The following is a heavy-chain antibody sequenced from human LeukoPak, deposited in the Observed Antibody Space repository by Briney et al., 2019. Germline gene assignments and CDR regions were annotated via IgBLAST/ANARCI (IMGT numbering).Heavy chain of an antibody. CDR2: IHSDGSST. J-gene: IGHJ4*02. CDR1: GFTFSSYW. Sequence: PGGSLRLSCAASGFTFSSYWMHWVRQAPGKGLVWVSRIHSDGSSTDCADSLKGRFTISRDNAKNTLYLQINSLRAEDTAVYYCVRTSNYGFDYWGQGTLVTVSS. D-gene: IGHD3-16*01. V-gene: IGHV3-74*01. CDR3: VRTSNYGFDY.